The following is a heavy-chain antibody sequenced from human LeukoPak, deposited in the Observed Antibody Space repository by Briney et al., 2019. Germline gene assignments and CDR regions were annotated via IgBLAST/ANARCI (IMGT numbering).Heavy chain of an antibody. CDR3: AREAGSFDI. CDR2: IYYSGST. V-gene: IGHV4-59*01. J-gene: IGHJ3*02. CDR1: GYSISSGYY. D-gene: IGHD1-26*01. Sequence: SETLSLTCAVSGYSISSGYYWGWIRQPPGKGLEWIGYIYYSGSTNYNPSLKSRVTISVDTSKNQFSLKLSSVTAADTAVYYCAREAGSFDIWGQGTMVTVSS.